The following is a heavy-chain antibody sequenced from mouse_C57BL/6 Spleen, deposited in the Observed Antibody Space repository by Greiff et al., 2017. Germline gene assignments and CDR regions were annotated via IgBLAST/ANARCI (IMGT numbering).Heavy chain of an antibody. V-gene: IGHV1-55*01. D-gene: IGHD2-1*01. Sequence: VQLQQPGAELVKPGASVKMSCKASGYTFTSYWITWVKQRPGQGLEWIGGIYPGSGSTNYNEKFKIKATLTVDTSSSTAYMQLSSLTSEDSAVYYCARGYYGNYGAWYFDVWGTGTTLTVSS. CDR1: GYTFTSYW. CDR3: ARGYYGNYGAWYFDV. CDR2: IYPGSGST. J-gene: IGHJ1*03.